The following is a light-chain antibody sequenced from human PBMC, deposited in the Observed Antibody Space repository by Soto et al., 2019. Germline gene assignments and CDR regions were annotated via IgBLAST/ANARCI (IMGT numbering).Light chain of an antibody. J-gene: IGKJ2*01. V-gene: IGKV3-20*01. CDR1: QSVGSSY. CDR3: QQHGSSPYT. CDR2: DAS. Sequence: EIVLTQSPGTLSLSPGERAILSCRASQSVGSSYLAWYQSKPGLAPRLLIFDASSRATGIPDRFSGSGSGTDFTLTISRLEPEDFAVYYCQQHGSSPYTFGQGTKLEIK.